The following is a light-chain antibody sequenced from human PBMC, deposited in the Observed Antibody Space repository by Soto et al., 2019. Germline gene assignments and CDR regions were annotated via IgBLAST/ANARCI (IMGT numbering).Light chain of an antibody. V-gene: IGKV1-39*01. CDR2: AAS. CDR1: QSISAY. J-gene: IGKJ4*01. CDR3: QQTYSTPQT. Sequence: DIQMTQSPSSLSASVGDRVTLTCRTSQSISAYLNWYQQKPGIAPNLLIYAASSLQSGVPSRFSGSGSGTDFTLTISSLQPEDFATYYCQQTYSTPQTFGGGTKVEIK.